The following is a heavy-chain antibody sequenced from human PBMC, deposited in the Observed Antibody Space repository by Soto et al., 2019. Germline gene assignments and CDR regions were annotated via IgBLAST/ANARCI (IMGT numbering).Heavy chain of an antibody. Sequence: QVQLQESGPGLVKPSETLSLTCTVSGGSISSYYWSWIRQPPGKGLEWIGHIYYTGSTNYNPSLKSRVTISVDTSKNQFSLKLSSVTAADTAVYYCAREAGYISSWTPHYYYYMDVWGKGTTVTVSS. D-gene: IGHD6-13*01. V-gene: IGHV4-59*01. CDR3: AREAGYISSWTPHYYYYMDV. J-gene: IGHJ6*03. CDR1: GGSISSYY. CDR2: IYYTGST.